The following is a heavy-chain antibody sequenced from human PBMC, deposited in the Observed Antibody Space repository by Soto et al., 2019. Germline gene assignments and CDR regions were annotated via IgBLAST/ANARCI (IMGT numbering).Heavy chain of an antibody. CDR1: GYTFTSYG. D-gene: IGHD3-22*01. Sequence: QVQLVQSGAEVKKPGASVKVSCKASGYTFTSYGISWVRQAPGQGLEWMGWISAYNGNTNYAQKLQGRVTMTTDTSTSTAYMELRSLRSDDTAVYYCARVTMIVVIGDYYAMDVWGQGTTVTVSS. V-gene: IGHV1-18*01. CDR3: ARVTMIVVIGDYYAMDV. CDR2: ISAYNGNT. J-gene: IGHJ6*02.